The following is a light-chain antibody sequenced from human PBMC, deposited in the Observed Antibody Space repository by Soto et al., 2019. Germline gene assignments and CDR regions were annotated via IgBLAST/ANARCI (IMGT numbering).Light chain of an antibody. V-gene: IGLV1-40*01. CDR1: SSNIGADYD. Sequence: QSVVTQPPSVSGAPGQRVTISCTGSSSNIGADYDVHWYQQFPGRAPKLLIYGNKNRPSGVPDRFSGTKSGTSASLDITGLQAEDEADYYCQSFDSRLNAVVFGGGTKLTVL. CDR3: QSFDSRLNAVV. J-gene: IGLJ2*01. CDR2: GNK.